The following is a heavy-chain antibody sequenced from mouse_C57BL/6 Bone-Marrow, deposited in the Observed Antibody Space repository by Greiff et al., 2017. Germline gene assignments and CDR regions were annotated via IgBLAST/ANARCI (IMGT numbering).Heavy chain of an antibody. V-gene: IGHV5-12*01. CDR2: ISNGGGST. Sequence: EVKLEESGGGLVQPGGSLKLSCAASGFTFSDYYMYWVRQTPEKRLEWVAYISNGGGSTYYPDTVKGRFTISRDNAKNTLYLQMSRLKSEDTAMYYCARHPVVATGYFGVWGTGTTVTVSS. CDR3: ARHPVVATGYFGV. CDR1: GFTFSDYY. J-gene: IGHJ1*03. D-gene: IGHD1-1*01.